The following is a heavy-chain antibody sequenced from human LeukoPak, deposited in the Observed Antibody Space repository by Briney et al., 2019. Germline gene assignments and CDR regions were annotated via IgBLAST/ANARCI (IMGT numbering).Heavy chain of an antibody. V-gene: IGHV3-23*01. CDR3: AKDYCRDGNCPFPFLDS. CDR1: GFTLTNHG. J-gene: IGHJ4*02. Sequence: PGGSLGLSCAVSGFTLTNHGVSWVRQAPGKGLEWVSIITGTGGKYYGDSVKGRFVLSRDNSKNTVYMQMSSLRAEDTATYYCAKDYCRDGNCPFPFLDSWGQGTQVTVSS. CDR2: ITGTGGK. D-gene: IGHD2-15*01.